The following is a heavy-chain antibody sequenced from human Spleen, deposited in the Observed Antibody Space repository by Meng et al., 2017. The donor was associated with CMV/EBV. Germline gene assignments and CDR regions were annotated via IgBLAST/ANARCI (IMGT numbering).Heavy chain of an antibody. Sequence: GESLKISCAASGFTFSSYAMHWVRQASGKGLEWVGRIRSKNHNYATTYGASVKGRFTISRDNAKNSLYLQMNSLRAEDTAVYYCARVPVGATWDDYYYGMDVWGQGTTVTVSS. J-gene: IGHJ6*02. V-gene: IGHV3-73*01. D-gene: IGHD1-26*01. CDR1: GFTFSSYA. CDR3: ARVPVGATWDDYYYGMDV. CDR2: IRSKNHNYAT.